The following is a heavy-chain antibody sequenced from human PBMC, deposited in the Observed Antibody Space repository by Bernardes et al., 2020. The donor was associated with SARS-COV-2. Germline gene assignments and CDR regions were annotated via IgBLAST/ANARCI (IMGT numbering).Heavy chain of an antibody. Sequence: SEPLSLICAVSGGSISSSNWWSWVRQPPGKGLEWIGEIYHSGSTNYNPSLKSRVTISVDKSKNQFSLKLSSVTAADTAVYYCARYYGSGIGGWFDPWGQGTLVTVSS. CDR2: IYHSGST. V-gene: IGHV4-4*02. CDR1: GGSISSSNW. CDR3: ARYYGSGIGGWFDP. J-gene: IGHJ5*02. D-gene: IGHD3-10*01.